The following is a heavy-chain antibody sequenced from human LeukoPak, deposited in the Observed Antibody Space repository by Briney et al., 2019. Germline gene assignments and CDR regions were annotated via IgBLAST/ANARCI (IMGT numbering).Heavy chain of an antibody. Sequence: SETLSLTCTVSGGSISSHYWSWIRQPPGKELEWIGNIHYTGSTNYNPSLKSRVTMSVDTSKNHFSLKVTSVTAADTAVYNCAISAGDWFDPWGQGTLVTVSS. CDR3: AISAGDWFDP. D-gene: IGHD1-26*01. J-gene: IGHJ5*02. CDR2: IHYTGST. V-gene: IGHV4-59*11. CDR1: GGSISSHY.